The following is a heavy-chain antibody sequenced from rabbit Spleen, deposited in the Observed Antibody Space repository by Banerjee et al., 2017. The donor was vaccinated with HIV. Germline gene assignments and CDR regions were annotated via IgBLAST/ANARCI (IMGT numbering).Heavy chain of an antibody. CDR3: VRGASSSGYYSL. J-gene: IGHJ6*01. CDR2: IEPIFGNT. D-gene: IGHD1-1*01. V-gene: IGHV1S7*01. CDR1: GFDFSNYG. Sequence: QLKETGGGLVQPGGSLKLSCKASGFDFSNYGVSWVRQAPGKGLEWIGYIEPIFGNTYYANWVNGRFTISSHNAQNTLYLQLSSLTAADTATYFCVRGASSSGYYSLWGPGTLVTVS.